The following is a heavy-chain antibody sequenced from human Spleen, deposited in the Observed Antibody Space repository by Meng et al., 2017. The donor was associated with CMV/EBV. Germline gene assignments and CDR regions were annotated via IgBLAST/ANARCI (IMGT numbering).Heavy chain of an antibody. Sequence: SETLSLTCAVYGGSFSGYYWSWIRQPPGKGLEWIGEINHSGSTNYNPSLKSRVTISVDTSKNQFSLKLSSVTAADTAVYYCARERVRQDYYDSSGNRSFDYWGQGTLVTVSS. V-gene: IGHV4-34*01. CDR1: GGSFSGYY. D-gene: IGHD3-22*01. CDR2: INHSGST. CDR3: ARERVRQDYYDSSGNRSFDY. J-gene: IGHJ4*02.